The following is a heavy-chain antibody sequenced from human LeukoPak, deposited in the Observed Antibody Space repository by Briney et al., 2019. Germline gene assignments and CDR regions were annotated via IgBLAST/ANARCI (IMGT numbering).Heavy chain of an antibody. J-gene: IGHJ4*02. CDR3: AKLVRSKTYSYDSSGHYYWFDY. Sequence: SETLSLTCTVSGGAISSYYWSWIRQPPGKGLEWIGYIYTIVITNYNPSLKSRVTIPVDTSKNQFSLKLSSVPAAHTAVYYCAKLVRSKTYSYDSSGHYYWFDYCGQRTLVTVSS. V-gene: IGHV4-4*09. CDR2: IYTIVIT. CDR1: GGAISSYY. D-gene: IGHD3-22*01.